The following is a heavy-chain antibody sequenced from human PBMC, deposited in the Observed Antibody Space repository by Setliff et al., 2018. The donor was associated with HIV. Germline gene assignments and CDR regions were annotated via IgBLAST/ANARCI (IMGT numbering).Heavy chain of an antibody. J-gene: IGHJ6*02. Sequence: ASVKVSCKASGYTFSTYDFNWVRQAAGQGLEWMGWMSPKNNGSGFAQKFQARLTMTWNTSTNTAYMELRSLTSDDTAVYYCARDLEHMMDVWGQGTTVTV. CDR2: MSPKNNGS. CDR1: GYTFSTYD. V-gene: IGHV1-8*01. CDR3: ARDLEHMMDV.